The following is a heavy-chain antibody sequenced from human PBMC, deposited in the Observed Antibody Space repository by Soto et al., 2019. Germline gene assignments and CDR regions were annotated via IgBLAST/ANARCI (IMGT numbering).Heavy chain of an antibody. D-gene: IGHD3-10*01. J-gene: IGHJ4*02. V-gene: IGHV3-30*18. CDR3: AKDRPSPGGVLLWFGEFDY. Sequence: QVQLVESGGGVVQPGRSLRLSCAASGFTFSSYGMHWVRQAPGKGLEWVAVISYDGSNKYYADSVKGRFTISRDNSKNTLYLQMNSLRAEDTAVYYCAKDRPSPGGVLLWFGEFDYWGQGTLVTVSS. CDR2: ISYDGSNK. CDR1: GFTFSSYG.